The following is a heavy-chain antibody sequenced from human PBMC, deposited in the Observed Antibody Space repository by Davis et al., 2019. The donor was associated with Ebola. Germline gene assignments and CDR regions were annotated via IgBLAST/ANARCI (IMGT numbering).Heavy chain of an antibody. J-gene: IGHJ6*04. Sequence: SVKVSCKASGGTFSSYAISWVRQAPGQGLEWMGGIIPIFGTANYALKFQGRVTITADESTSTAYMELSSLRSEDTAVYYCARGDCTNGVWCGYYYYGMDVWGKGTTVTVSS. CDR2: IIPIFGTA. CDR1: GGTFSSYA. D-gene: IGHD2-8*01. V-gene: IGHV1-69*13. CDR3: ARGDCTNGVWCGYYYYGMDV.